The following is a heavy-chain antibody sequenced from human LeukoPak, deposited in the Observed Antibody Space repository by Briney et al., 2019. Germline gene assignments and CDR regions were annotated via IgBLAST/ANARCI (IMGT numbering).Heavy chain of an antibody. D-gene: IGHD4-23*01. J-gene: IGHJ3*02. CDR2: ISYDGSNK. Sequence: GGSLRLSCVGSGFTFSSYAMHWVRQAPGKGLEWVAVISYDGSNKYYADSVKGRFTISRDNSKNTLYLQMNSLRAEDTAVYYCAKEDYGGPGTVDDAFDIWGQGTMVTVSS. CDR1: GFTFSSYA. V-gene: IGHV3-30-3*01. CDR3: AKEDYGGPGTVDDAFDI.